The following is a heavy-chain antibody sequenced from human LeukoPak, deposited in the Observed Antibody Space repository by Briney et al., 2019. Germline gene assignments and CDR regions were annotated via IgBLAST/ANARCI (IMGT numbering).Heavy chain of an antibody. CDR3: ARDRGVDDYVWGSYLDWYFDL. CDR1: GGSISSGGYY. Sequence: SETLSLTCTVSGGSISSGGYYWSWIRQPPGKGLEWIGYIYYSGSTNYNPSLKSRVTISVDTSKNQFSLKLSSVTAADTAVYYCARDRGVDDYVWGSYLDWYFDLWGRGTLVTVSS. V-gene: IGHV4-61*08. J-gene: IGHJ2*01. CDR2: IYYSGST. D-gene: IGHD3-16*02.